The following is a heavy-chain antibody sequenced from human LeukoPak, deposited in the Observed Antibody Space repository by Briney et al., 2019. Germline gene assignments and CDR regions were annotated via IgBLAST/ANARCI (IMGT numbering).Heavy chain of an antibody. CDR1: GGSFSGYY. V-gene: IGHV4-34*01. Sequence: PSETLSLTCAVYGGSFSGYYWSWIRQPPGKGLEWIGEINHSGSTNYNPSLKSRVTISVGTSKNQFSLKLSSVTAADTAVYYCARGHDTMIVESEYFQHWGQGTLVTVSS. CDR3: ARGHDTMIVESEYFQH. CDR2: INHSGST. J-gene: IGHJ1*01. D-gene: IGHD3-22*01.